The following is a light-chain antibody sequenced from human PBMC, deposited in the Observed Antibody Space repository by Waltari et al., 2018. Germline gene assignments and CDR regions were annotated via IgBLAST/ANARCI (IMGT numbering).Light chain of an antibody. CDR1: SSDIGGYNY. V-gene: IGLV2-11*01. CDR2: EVS. CDR3: CSYAGSYTFL. Sequence: QAALTQPRSVSGSPGQSVTISCTGASSDIGGYNYFPWYQQHPGTAPKLMIYEVSKRPSGVSDRFSGSKSGNTASLTISGLQAEDEADYYCCSYAGSYTFLFGGGTRLTVL. J-gene: IGLJ2*01.